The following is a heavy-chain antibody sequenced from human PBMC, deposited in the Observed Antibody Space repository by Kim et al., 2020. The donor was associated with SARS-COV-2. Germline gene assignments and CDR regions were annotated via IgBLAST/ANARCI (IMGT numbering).Heavy chain of an antibody. Sequence: GGSLRLSCAASGFTFSSYIMNWVRQAPGKGLEFIACISGDGNPKYYADSVKGRFTISRDNGKNSLYLQMNSLRDEDTAVYYCARAMANYYGSGSPWGQGTLVTVSS. V-gene: IGHV3-48*02. J-gene: IGHJ5*02. CDR3: ARAMANYYGSGSP. D-gene: IGHD3-10*01. CDR1: GFTFSSYI. CDR2: ISGDGNPK.